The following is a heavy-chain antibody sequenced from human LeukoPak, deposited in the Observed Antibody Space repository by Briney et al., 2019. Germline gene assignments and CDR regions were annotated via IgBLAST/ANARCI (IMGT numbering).Heavy chain of an antibody. CDR3: AKNIVLMVYAPHAFDI. Sequence: GGSLRLSCAASGFTFSSYAMSWVRQAPGKGLEWVSAISGSGGSTYHADSVKGRFTISRDNSKNTLYLQMNSLRAEDTAVYYCAKNIVLMVYAPHAFDIWGQGTMVTVSS. CDR2: ISGSGGST. CDR1: GFTFSSYA. J-gene: IGHJ3*02. V-gene: IGHV3-23*01. D-gene: IGHD2-8*01.